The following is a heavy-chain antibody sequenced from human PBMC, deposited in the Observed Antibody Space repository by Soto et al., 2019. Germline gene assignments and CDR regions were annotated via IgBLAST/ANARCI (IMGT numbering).Heavy chain of an antibody. CDR1: GFTFSSYG. J-gene: IGHJ4*02. Sequence: ESGGGVVQPGRSLRLSCAASGFTFSSYGMHWVRQAPGKGLEWVAVISYDGSNKYYADSVKGRFTISRDNSKNTLYLQMNSLRAEDTAVYYCAKDLPQDLYYYDSSGSPDYWGQGTLVTVSS. V-gene: IGHV3-30*18. CDR2: ISYDGSNK. CDR3: AKDLPQDLYYYDSSGSPDY. D-gene: IGHD3-22*01.